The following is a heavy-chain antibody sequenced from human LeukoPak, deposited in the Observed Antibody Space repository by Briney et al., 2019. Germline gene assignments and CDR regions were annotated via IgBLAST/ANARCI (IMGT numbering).Heavy chain of an antibody. Sequence: PSETLSLTCAVYGGSFSGYYWSWIRQPPGKGLEWIGEINHSGSSNYNPSLKSGVTISVDTSKNQFSLKLSSVTAADTAVYYCARGIRRFDPWGQGTLVTVSS. CDR1: GGSFSGYY. V-gene: IGHV4-34*01. CDR3: ARGIRRFDP. J-gene: IGHJ5*02. CDR2: INHSGSS.